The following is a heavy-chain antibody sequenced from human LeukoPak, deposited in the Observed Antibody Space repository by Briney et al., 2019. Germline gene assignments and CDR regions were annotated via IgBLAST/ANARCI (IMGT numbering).Heavy chain of an antibody. Sequence: PGGSLRFSCAASGFTFSSYTRNWVRQAPGKGLEGVSYISSSGSTIYYADAVKGRFTISRDNAKNSLYLQMNSLRAEDTAVYYCARDRGSGMAAAGTVGWFDPWGQGTLVTVSS. CDR3: ARDRGSGMAAAGTVGWFDP. D-gene: IGHD6-13*01. CDR1: GFTFSSYT. J-gene: IGHJ5*02. V-gene: IGHV3-48*03. CDR2: ISSSGSTI.